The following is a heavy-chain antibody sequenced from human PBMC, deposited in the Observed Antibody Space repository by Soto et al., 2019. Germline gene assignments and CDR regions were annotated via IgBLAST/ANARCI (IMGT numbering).Heavy chain of an antibody. J-gene: IGHJ4*02. Sequence: PSETLSLTCTVSGGSISSYYWSWIRQPPGKGLEWIGYIYYSGSTNYNPSLKGRVTISVDTSKNQFSLKLSSVTAADTAVYYCARHRSPSSWFDYWGQGTLVTVSS. V-gene: IGHV4-59*01. CDR1: GGSISSYY. CDR3: ARHRSPSSWFDY. D-gene: IGHD6-13*01. CDR2: IYYSGST.